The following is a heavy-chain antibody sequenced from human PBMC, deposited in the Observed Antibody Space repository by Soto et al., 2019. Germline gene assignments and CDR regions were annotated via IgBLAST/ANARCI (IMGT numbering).Heavy chain of an antibody. CDR1: GGTFSASS. D-gene: IGHD2-21*02. CDR3: ARGHEFGGNSDALDI. Sequence: ASVKVSCKASGGTFSASSINWVRQAPGQGLEWMGGIIPIFGTADYAQKFQGRVTLTADESTSTAYMELRSLRSEDTAVYYCARGHEFGGNSDALDIWGQGTMVTVSS. J-gene: IGHJ3*02. V-gene: IGHV1-69*13. CDR2: IIPIFGTA.